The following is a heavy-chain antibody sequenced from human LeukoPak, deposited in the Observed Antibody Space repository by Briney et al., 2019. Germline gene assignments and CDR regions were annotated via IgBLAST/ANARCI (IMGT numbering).Heavy chain of an antibody. CDR2: INWKGGST. J-gene: IGHJ3*02. CDR1: GFTFDDYG. D-gene: IGHD5-24*01. CDR3: ARDVEMATITDAFDI. Sequence: GRSLRLSCAASGFTFDDYGMSWVRQAPGKGLEWVAGINWKGGSTGYADSVKGRFTISRDNAKNSLYLQMNSLRAEDTALYYCARDVEMATITDAFDIWGQGTMVTVSS. V-gene: IGHV3-20*04.